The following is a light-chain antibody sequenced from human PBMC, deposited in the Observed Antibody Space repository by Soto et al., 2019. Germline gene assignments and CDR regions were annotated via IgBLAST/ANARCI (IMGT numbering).Light chain of an antibody. J-gene: IGKJ3*01. CDR3: QQLQRTPFT. V-gene: IGKV1-9*01. CDR1: QDVSRY. Sequence: QLTQSPSSLSASVGDRVTITCRASQDVSRYLAWYQQKAGKAPKLLIYGASTLQSGVPSRFSGFGSGTEFTLTSSSLQPEDFATYHCQQLQRTPFTCGPGTTVDV. CDR2: GAS.